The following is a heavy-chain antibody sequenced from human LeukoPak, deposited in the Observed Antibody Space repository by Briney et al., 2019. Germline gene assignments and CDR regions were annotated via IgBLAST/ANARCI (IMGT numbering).Heavy chain of an antibody. D-gene: IGHD6-13*01. V-gene: IGHV3-7*01. J-gene: IGHJ4*02. CDR2: IKQDGSEK. CDR1: EFTFVRYA. CDR3: AGRWQQLVRIDY. Sequence: SGGSLRLSCAASEFTFVRYAMNWVRQAPGKGLEWVANIKQDGSEKYYVDSVKGRFTISRDNAKNSLYLQMNSLRAEDTAVYYCAGRWQQLVRIDYWGQGTLVTVSS.